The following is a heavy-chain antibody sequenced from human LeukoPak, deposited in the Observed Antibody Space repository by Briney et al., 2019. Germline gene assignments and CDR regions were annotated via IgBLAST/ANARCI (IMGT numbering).Heavy chain of an antibody. V-gene: IGHV4-34*01. D-gene: IGHD1-26*01. J-gene: IGHJ4*02. CDR2: INHSGST. CDR1: GGSYSGYY. Sequence: NTSETLSLTCAVYGGSYSGYYWSWIRQPPGKGLEWIGEINHSGSTNYNPSLKSRVTISVDTSKNQFSLKLSSVTAADTAVYYCARGQGVSGSYGSFDYWGQGTLVTVSS. CDR3: ARGQGVSGSYGSFDY.